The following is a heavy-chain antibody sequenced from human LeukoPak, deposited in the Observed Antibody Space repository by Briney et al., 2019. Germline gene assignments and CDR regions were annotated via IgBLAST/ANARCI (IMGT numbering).Heavy chain of an antibody. CDR3: ARDQGYYGSGPRVDP. D-gene: IGHD3-10*01. J-gene: IGHJ5*02. Sequence: TSETLSLTCTVSGGSISSGGYYWSWIRQPPGKGLEWIGYINHSGSTNYNPSLKSRVTISVDRSKNQFSLKLSSVTAADTAVYYCARDQGYYGSGPRVDPWGQGTLVTVSS. CDR1: GGSISSGGYY. V-gene: IGHV4-30-2*01. CDR2: INHSGST.